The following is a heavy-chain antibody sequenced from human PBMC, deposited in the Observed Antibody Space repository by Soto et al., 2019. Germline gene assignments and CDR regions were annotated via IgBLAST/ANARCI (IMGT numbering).Heavy chain of an antibody. CDR2: ISSSGSTI. Sequence: VQLVESGGGLVKPGGSLRLSCAASGFTFSDYYMSWIRQAPGKGLEWVSYISSSGSTIKYADSVKGRFTISRDNAKNSLYLQMNSLRAEDTAVYYCARDVVVVITSYYYYGMAVWGQGTTVTVSS. D-gene: IGHD3-22*01. J-gene: IGHJ6*02. CDR3: ARDVVVVITSYYYYGMAV. V-gene: IGHV3-11*01. CDR1: GFTFSDYY.